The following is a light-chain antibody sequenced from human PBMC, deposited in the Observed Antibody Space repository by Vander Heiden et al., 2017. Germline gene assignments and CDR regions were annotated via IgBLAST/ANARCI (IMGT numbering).Light chain of an antibody. V-gene: IGKV4-1*01. J-gene: IGKJ4*01. Sequence: DIVLTQSPDSLAGALGERATINGKSSQSVVSSCNNKKYLAWYQQKPGQPLKLLISWASTRESGVPDRFSGSGSGTDFTLTISSLQAEDVAVYSCQQYHSSPLTFGGGTKVEIK. CDR3: QQYHSSPLT. CDR1: QSVVSSCNNKKY. CDR2: WAS.